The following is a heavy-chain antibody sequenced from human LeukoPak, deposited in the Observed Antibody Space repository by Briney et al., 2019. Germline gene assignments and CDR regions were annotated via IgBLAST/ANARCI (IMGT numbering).Heavy chain of an antibody. CDR2: ISAYNGNT. V-gene: IGHV1-18*01. CDR1: GYTFTSYG. J-gene: IGHJ5*02. D-gene: IGHD3-10*01. Sequence: ASVKVSCKAPGYTFTSYGISWVRQAPGQGLEWMGWISAYNGNTNYAQKFQGRVTMTTDTSTSTAYMELRSLRFGDTAVYYCATHFYYYGSGSYYAFDPWGQGTLVTVSS. CDR3: ATHFYYYGSGSYYAFDP.